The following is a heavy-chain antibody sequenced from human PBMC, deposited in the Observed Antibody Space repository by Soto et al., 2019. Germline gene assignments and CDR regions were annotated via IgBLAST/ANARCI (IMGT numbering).Heavy chain of an antibody. Sequence: SETLSLTCRVSGDSISSTFWWTLVRQPPGKGLEWIGEVYHSGSTRYNPSLKGRVTISVDKPNNQFSLKLTSMTGADTAAYYFASPRRQTVVTVLTFGEGGQGTPVTV. J-gene: IGHJ4*02. CDR3: ASPRRQTVVTVLTFGE. V-gene: IGHV4-4*02. CDR2: VYHSGST. D-gene: IGHD2-21*02. CDR1: GDSISSTFW.